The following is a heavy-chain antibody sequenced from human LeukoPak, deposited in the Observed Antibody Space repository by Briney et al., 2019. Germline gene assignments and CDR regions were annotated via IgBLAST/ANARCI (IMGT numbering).Heavy chain of an antibody. CDR1: GFTFSSYG. D-gene: IGHD2-21*02. CDR3: AKDGTGCGGDCYSDY. Sequence: GGSPRLSCAASGFTFSSYGMSWVRQAPGKGLEWVSAISGSGGSTYYADSVKGRFTISRDNSKNTLYLQMNSLRAEDTAVYYCAKDGTGCGGDCYSDYWGQGTLLTVSS. J-gene: IGHJ4*02. V-gene: IGHV3-23*01. CDR2: ISGSGGST.